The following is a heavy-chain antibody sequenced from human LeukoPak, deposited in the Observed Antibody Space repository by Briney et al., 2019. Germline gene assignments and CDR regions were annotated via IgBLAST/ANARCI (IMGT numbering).Heavy chain of an antibody. CDR2: IRYDGNYK. CDR3: AREKDYYDSSGYYDAFDI. CDR1: GFTFSSFG. J-gene: IGHJ3*02. D-gene: IGHD3-22*01. V-gene: IGHV3-30*02. Sequence: PGGSLRLSCAAAGFTFSSFGMYWVRQTAGKGLEWVAFIRYDGNYKNYADSVKGRFTISRDNSKNTVYLQMNSLRAEDTAVYYCAREKDYYDSSGYYDAFDIWGQGTMVTVSS.